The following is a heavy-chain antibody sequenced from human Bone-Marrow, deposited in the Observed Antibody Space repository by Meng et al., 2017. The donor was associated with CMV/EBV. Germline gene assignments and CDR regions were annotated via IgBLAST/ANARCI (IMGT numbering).Heavy chain of an antibody. D-gene: IGHD3-3*01. CDR3: ARDPTPRFDFWSGYSPSYFDL. J-gene: IGHJ2*01. CDR1: GFTFGDYA. CDR2: IRSKAYGGTT. V-gene: IGHV3-49*04. Sequence: GESLKISCTASGFTFGDYAMSWVRQAPGKGLEWVGFIRSKAYGGTTEYAASVKGRFTISRDNTKKSLYLQMNSLRAEDTALYYCARDPTPRFDFWSGYSPSYFDLWGRGTLVTVS.